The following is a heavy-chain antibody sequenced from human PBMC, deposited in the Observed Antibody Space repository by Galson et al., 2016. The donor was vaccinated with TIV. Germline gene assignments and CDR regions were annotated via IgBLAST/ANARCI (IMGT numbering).Heavy chain of an antibody. J-gene: IGHJ4*02. Sequence: SVKVSCKASGLMFTSSAMQWVRQARGERLEWIGWIVVGSGDTDHAQKFQERVTFIRDMSTRTVYMELRSLRSEDTAVYYCAAGHWYSGSSSQKRFYFDYWSQGTLVTVSS. D-gene: IGHD1-26*01. CDR2: IVVGSGDT. CDR3: AAGHWYSGSSSQKRFYFDY. CDR1: GLMFTSSA. V-gene: IGHV1-58*02.